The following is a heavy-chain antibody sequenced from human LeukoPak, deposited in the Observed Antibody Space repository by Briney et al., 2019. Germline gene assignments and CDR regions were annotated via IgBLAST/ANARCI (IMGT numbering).Heavy chain of an antibody. V-gene: IGHV3-53*01. CDR2: IYSGGST. D-gene: IGHD2-15*01. J-gene: IGHJ3*02. CDR1: GFTVSSNY. CDR3: AREIYCSASSCTGGVFDI. Sequence: HPGGSLRLSCAASGFTVSSNYMSWVRQAPGKGLEWVSVIYSGGSTYYADPVKGRFTISRDNSKNTLYLQMNSLRVEDTAVYYCAREIYCSASSCTGGVFDIWGQGTMVTVSS.